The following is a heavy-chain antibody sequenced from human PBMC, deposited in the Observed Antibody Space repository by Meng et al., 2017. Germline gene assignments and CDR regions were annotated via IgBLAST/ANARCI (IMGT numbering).Heavy chain of an antibody. CDR1: GFTFSDYY. J-gene: IGHJ3*02. Sequence: ESLKISCAASGFTFSDYYMSWIRQPPGKGLEWIGEINHSGSTNYNPSLKSRVTISVDTSKNQFSLKLSSVTAADTAVYYCARVIYYDARSAFDIWGQGTMVTVSS. D-gene: IGHD4/OR15-4a*01. CDR3: ARVIYYDARSAFDI. V-gene: IGHV4-34*01. CDR2: INHSGST.